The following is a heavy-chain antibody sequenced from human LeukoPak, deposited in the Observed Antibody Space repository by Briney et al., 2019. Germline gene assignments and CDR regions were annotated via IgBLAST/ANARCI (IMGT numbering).Heavy chain of an antibody. CDR3: ARTSSGSYYFDY. J-gene: IGHJ4*02. V-gene: IGHV4-59*01. CDR1: GGSISSYY. Sequence: KPSETLSLTCTVSGGSISSYYWNWIRQPPGKGLEWIGFIYYSGSTNYNPSLKSRVTISVDTSKNQFSLKLSSVTAADTAVYYCARTSSGSYYFDYWGQGTLVTVSS. D-gene: IGHD6-19*01. CDR2: IYYSGST.